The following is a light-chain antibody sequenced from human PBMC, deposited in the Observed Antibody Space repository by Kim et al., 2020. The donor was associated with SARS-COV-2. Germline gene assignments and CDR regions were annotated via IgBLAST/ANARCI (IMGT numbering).Light chain of an antibody. Sequence: VPPEQTARITCSGDKLGDKYACWYHQKPGQSPVLVIYQDSKRPSGIPERFSGSNSGNTATLTISGTQAMDEADYYCQAWDSSTGVFGGGTKLTVL. CDR1: KLGDKY. CDR3: QAWDSSTGV. CDR2: QDS. J-gene: IGLJ3*02. V-gene: IGLV3-1*01.